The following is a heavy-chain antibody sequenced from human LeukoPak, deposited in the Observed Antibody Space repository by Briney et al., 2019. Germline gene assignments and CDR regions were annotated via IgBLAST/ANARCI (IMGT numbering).Heavy chain of an antibody. V-gene: IGHV1-69*13. J-gene: IGHJ6*02. CDR2: IIPIFGTA. D-gene: IGHD6-19*01. Sequence: SVTVSCKVSGGTFSSYAISWVRQAPGQGLEWMGGIIPIFGTANYAQKFQGRVTITADESTSTAYMELSSLRSEDTAVYYCARVIAVAGKANYYYGMDVWGQGTTVTVSS. CDR1: GGTFSSYA. CDR3: ARVIAVAGKANYYYGMDV.